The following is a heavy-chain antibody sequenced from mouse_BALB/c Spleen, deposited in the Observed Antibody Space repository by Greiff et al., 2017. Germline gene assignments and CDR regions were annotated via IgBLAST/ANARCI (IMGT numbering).Heavy chain of an antibody. CDR3: ARDGSTGAMDY. CDR1: GFTFSDYY. J-gene: IGHJ4*01. V-gene: IGHV5-4*02. CDR2: ISDGGSYT. Sequence: EVKLMESGGGLVKPGGSLKLSCAASGFTFSDYYMYWVRQTPGKRLEWVATISDGGSYTYYPDSVKGRFTISRDNAKNNLYLQMSSLKSEDTAMYYCARDGSTGAMDYWGQGTSVTVSS. D-gene: IGHD1-1*01.